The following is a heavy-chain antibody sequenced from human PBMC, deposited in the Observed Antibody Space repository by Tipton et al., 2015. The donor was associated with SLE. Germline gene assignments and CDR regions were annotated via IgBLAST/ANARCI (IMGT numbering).Heavy chain of an antibody. Sequence: LRLSCAVYGGSFSGYYWSWIRQPPGKGLEWIGEINHSGSTNYNPSLKSRVTISVDTSKNQFSLELSSVTAADTAVYYCASERTGGYFDYWGQGTLVTVSS. D-gene: IGHD7-27*01. V-gene: IGHV4-34*01. CDR2: INHSGST. CDR1: GGSFSGYY. J-gene: IGHJ4*02. CDR3: ASERTGGYFDY.